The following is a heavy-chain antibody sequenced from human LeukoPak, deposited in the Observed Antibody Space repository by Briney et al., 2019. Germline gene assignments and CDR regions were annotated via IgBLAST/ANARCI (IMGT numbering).Heavy chain of an antibody. Sequence: SVKVSCKASGGTFSSYAISWVRQAPGQGLEWMGGIIPIFGTANYAQKFQGRVTITADESTSTAYMELSSPRSEDTAVYYCARDRDLYSGYDSSPYYFDYWGQGTLVTVSS. V-gene: IGHV1-69*01. CDR2: IIPIFGTA. J-gene: IGHJ4*02. CDR3: ARDRDLYSGYDSSPYYFDY. D-gene: IGHD5-12*01. CDR1: GGTFSSYA.